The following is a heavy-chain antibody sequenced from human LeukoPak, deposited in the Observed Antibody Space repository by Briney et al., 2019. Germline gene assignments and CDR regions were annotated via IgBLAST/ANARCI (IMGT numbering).Heavy chain of an antibody. Sequence: SVKVSCKASGGTFSSYAISWVRQAPGQGLEWMGRIILILGIANYAQKFQGRVTITADKSTSTAYMELSSLRSEDTAVYYCARAGIVATVAWGQGTLVTVSS. V-gene: IGHV1-69*04. CDR1: GGTFSSYA. J-gene: IGHJ5*02. CDR3: ARAGIVATVA. D-gene: IGHD5-12*01. CDR2: IILILGIA.